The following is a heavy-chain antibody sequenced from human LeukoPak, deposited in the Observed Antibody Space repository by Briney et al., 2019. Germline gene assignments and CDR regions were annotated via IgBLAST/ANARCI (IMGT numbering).Heavy chain of an antibody. CDR1: GFTVSSNY. D-gene: IGHD3-10*01. CDR2: IYSGGST. Sequence: AGGSLRLSCAASGFTVSSNYMSWVRQAPGKGLEWVSVIYSGGSTYYADSVKGRFTISRDNSKNTLYLQMNSLRAEDTAVYYCAREWWYYGSGSPNPYYYGMDVWGQGTTVTVSS. CDR3: AREWWYYGSGSPNPYYYGMDV. V-gene: IGHV3-53*01. J-gene: IGHJ6*02.